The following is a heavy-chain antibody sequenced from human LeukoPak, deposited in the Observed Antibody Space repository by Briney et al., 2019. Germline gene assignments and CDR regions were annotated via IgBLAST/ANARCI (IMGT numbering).Heavy chain of an antibody. J-gene: IGHJ6*02. CDR3: AKSNDFGGYYGMDV. CDR1: GFTFSSYA. V-gene: IGHV3-23*01. CDR2: ISGSGGST. Sequence: PGGSLRLSCAASGFTFSSYAMSWVRQAPGKGLEWVSAISGSGGSTYYADSVKGRFTISRDNSKNTLYLQMNSLRAEDTAVYYSAKSNDFGGYYGMDVWGQGTTVTVSS. D-gene: IGHD3-10*01.